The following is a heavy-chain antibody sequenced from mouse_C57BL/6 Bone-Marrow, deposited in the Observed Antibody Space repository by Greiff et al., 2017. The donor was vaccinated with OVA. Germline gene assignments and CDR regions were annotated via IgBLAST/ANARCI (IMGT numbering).Heavy chain of an antibody. CDR3: ARFSYSNYEGFAY. Sequence: QVQLQQSGAELARPGASVKMSCKASGYTFTSYTMHWVKQRPGQGLEWIGYINPSSGYTKYNQKFKDKATLTADKSSSTAYMQLSSLTSEDSAVYYCARFSYSNYEGFAYWGQGTLVTVSA. J-gene: IGHJ3*01. CDR1: GYTFTSYT. D-gene: IGHD2-5*01. CDR2: INPSSGYT. V-gene: IGHV1-4*01.